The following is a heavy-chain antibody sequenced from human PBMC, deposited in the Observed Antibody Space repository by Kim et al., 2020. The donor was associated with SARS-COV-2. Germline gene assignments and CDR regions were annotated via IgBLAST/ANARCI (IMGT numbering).Heavy chain of an antibody. CDR1: GGSISSYY. CDR2: IYYSGST. Sequence: SETLSLTCTVSGGSISSYYWSWIRQPPGKGLEWIGYIYYSGSTNYNPSLKSRVTISVDTSKNQFSLKLSSVTAADTAVYYCAASGIAAAGTEYFQHWGQGTLVTVSS. CDR3: AASGIAAAGTEYFQH. J-gene: IGHJ1*01. D-gene: IGHD6-13*01. V-gene: IGHV4-59*01.